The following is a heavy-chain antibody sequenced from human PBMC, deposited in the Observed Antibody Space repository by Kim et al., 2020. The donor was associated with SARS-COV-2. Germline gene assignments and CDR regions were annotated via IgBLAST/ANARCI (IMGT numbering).Heavy chain of an antibody. V-gene: IGHV3-74*03. CDR3: ASGASGFDP. J-gene: IGHJ5*02. D-gene: IGHD3-10*01. CDR1: GFSLRNYW. Sequence: GGSLRLTCAASGFSLRNYWMNWVRQVPGKGLVWVSRISSDGSNRQYADFVKGRFTISRDNAENTVYLQMDNLGVEDTAVYHCASGASGFDPWGQGTLVTVSS. CDR2: ISSDGSNR.